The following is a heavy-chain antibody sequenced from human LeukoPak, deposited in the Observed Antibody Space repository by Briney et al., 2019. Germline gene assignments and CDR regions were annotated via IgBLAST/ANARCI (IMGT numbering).Heavy chain of an antibody. CDR1: GFSLTTSGVG. CDR2: IDEYDDK. V-gene: IGHV2-5*01. D-gene: IGHD3-22*01. J-gene: IGHJ4*02. CDR3: AHYYYDSGGYSLDY. Sequence: SGPTLVKPTQTLRLTCTFSGFSLTTSGVGVGWIRQPPGKALEWRTLIDEYDDKRYTPSLKSRLTITKDTSKNQVVLTMTTMDPVDTATYYCAHYYYDSGGYSLDYWGQGTLVTVSS.